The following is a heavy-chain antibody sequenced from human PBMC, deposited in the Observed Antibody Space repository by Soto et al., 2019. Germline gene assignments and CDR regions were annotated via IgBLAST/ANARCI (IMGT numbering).Heavy chain of an antibody. CDR2: ISAYNGNT. CDR3: ARDSRGGLRAAELAGDY. CDR1: GYTFTSYG. D-gene: IGHD6-13*01. J-gene: IGHJ4*02. Sequence: ASVKVSCKASGYTFTSYGISWVRQAPGQGLEWMGWISAYNGNTNYAQKLQGRVTMTTETSTSTAYMELSSLRSDDTAGYYCARDSRGGLRAAELAGDYWGQGTLVTVSS. V-gene: IGHV1-18*01.